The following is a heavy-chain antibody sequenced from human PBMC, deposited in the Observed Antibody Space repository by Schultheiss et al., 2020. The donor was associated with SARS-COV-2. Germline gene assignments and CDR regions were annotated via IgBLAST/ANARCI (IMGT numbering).Heavy chain of an antibody. J-gene: IGHJ5*02. CDR3: AREPIVGATTGWFDP. CDR1: GGSISSYY. Sequence: GSLRLSCTVSGGSISSYYWSWIRQPAGKGLEWIGRIYTSGSTNYNPSLKSRVTMSVDTSKNQFSLKLSSVTAADTAVYYCAREPIVGATTGWFDPWGQGTLVTVSS. CDR2: IYTSGST. D-gene: IGHD1-26*01. V-gene: IGHV4-4*07.